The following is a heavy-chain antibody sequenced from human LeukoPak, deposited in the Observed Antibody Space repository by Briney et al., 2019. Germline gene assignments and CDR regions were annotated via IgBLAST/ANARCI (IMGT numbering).Heavy chain of an antibody. Sequence: GGSLRLSCAASGFTFSSYSMNWVRQAPGKGLEWVSSITKGSDYIYYADSVKGRFIISRDNAKNSLYLQMNSLRAEDTAMYYCARDLNFYGSGRGVDYWSQGTLVTVSS. CDR2: ITKGSDYI. J-gene: IGHJ4*02. D-gene: IGHD3-10*01. V-gene: IGHV3-21*01. CDR1: GFTFSSYS. CDR3: ARDLNFYGSGRGVDY.